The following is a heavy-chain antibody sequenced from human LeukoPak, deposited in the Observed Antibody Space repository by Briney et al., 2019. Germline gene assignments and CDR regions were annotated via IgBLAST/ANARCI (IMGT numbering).Heavy chain of an antibody. D-gene: IGHD2-15*01. J-gene: IGHJ6*04. CDR3: ARVGGGRDIVVAPHYYYGMDV. CDR1: GFTFSSYW. Sequence: PGGSLRLSCAASGFTFSSYWMSWVRQAPGKGLEWVANIKQDGSEKYYVDSVKGRFTNSRDNAKNSLYLQMNSRRAEDRAVYSGARVGGGRDIVVAPHYYYGMDVWGKGTTVTVSS. CDR2: IKQDGSEK. V-gene: IGHV3-7*03.